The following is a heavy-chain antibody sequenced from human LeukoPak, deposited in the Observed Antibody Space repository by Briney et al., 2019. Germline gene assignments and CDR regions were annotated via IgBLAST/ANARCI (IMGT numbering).Heavy chain of an antibody. CDR3: AKKVRGPSHPLDF. CDR1: GFTFSSLG. J-gene: IGHJ4*02. V-gene: IGHV3-30*18. D-gene: IGHD5-12*01. CDR2: ISSDGSQA. Sequence: GGSLRLSCAASGFTFSSLGMHWVRQAPGKGPEWLTIISSDGSQAHYADSVKSRFTISRDSSKNMLYLQMNSLRADDTAVYYCAKKVRGPSHPLDFWGQGTLVTVSS.